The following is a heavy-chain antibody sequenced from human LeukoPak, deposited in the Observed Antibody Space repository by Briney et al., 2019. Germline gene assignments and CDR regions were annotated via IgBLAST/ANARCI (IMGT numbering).Heavy chain of an antibody. Sequence: GGSLRLSCAASGNYWMHWVRQAPGKGLVWVSHINSDGSWTSYADSVKGRFTISRDNSKNTLSLQMNSLRAEDAAVYYCAKGFYDTSGYSPFDVWGQGTMVTVSS. CDR3: AKGFYDTSGYSPFDV. CDR1: GNYW. J-gene: IGHJ3*01. V-gene: IGHV3-74*01. CDR2: INSDGSWT. D-gene: IGHD3-22*01.